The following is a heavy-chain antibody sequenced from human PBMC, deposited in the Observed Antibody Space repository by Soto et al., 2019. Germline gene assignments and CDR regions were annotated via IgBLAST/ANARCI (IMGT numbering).Heavy chain of an antibody. CDR3: SRFIMVGGWFDPNYYHGMDV. Sequence: ASVKVSCKTSGYTFSNYGINWVRQAPGQGLEWMGWISGYNGNTNYAQTVQGRVTMTADTSTGTVYMELRSLKSDNTAIYYCSRFIMVGGWFDPNYYHGMDVWGQGTTVTVSS. J-gene: IGHJ6*02. CDR1: GYTFSNYG. CDR2: ISGYNGNT. V-gene: IGHV1-18*01. D-gene: IGHD6-19*01.